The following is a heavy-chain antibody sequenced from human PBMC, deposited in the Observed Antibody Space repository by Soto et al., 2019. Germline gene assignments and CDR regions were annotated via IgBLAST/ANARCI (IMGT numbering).Heavy chain of an antibody. CDR3: AKDERSSSWYSS. CDR1: GFTFSSYA. V-gene: IGHV3-23*01. J-gene: IGHJ4*02. Sequence: GGSLSLSCAASGFTFSSYAMSWVRQAPGKGLEWVSAISGSGGSTYYADSVKGRFTISRDNSKNTLYLQMNSLRAEDTAVYYCAKDERSSSWYSSWGQGTLVTVS. D-gene: IGHD6-13*01. CDR2: ISGSGGST.